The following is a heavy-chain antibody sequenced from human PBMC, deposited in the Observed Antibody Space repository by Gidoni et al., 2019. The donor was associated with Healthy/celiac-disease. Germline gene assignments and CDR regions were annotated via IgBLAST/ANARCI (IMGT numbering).Heavy chain of an antibody. D-gene: IGHD6-19*01. Sequence: QVQLVQSGAEVTTPGSSVTVSCKASGATFSTYTIIWVRQAPGQGLEWMGRLIPILGIANYAQKFQGRVTITADKSTSTAYMELSSLRSEDTAVYYCARGPYSSGRYNWFDPWGQGTLVTVSS. J-gene: IGHJ5*02. CDR1: GATFSTYT. CDR2: LIPILGIA. CDR3: ARGPYSSGRYNWFDP. V-gene: IGHV1-69*02.